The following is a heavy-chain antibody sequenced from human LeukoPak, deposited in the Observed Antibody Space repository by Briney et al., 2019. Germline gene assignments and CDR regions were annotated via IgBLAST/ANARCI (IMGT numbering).Heavy chain of an antibody. CDR2: IYAGNGNT. D-gene: IGHD3-22*01. CDR3: ARPTAGYYDSSGFFDY. Sequence: ASVKVSCKASGYTFTSYAMHWVRQAPGQRLEWMGLIYAGNGNTKYSQKVQGRLTITRDTSANTLYMELSSLRTEDTAVYYCARPTAGYYDSSGFFDYWGQGTLVTVSS. J-gene: IGHJ4*02. V-gene: IGHV1-3*01. CDR1: GYTFTSYA.